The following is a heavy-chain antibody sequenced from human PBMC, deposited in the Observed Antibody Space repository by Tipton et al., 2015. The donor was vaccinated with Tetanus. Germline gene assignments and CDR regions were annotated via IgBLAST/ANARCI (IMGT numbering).Heavy chain of an antibody. Sequence: QVQLVQSGAEVKKAGASVRVSCKGSGYSITDYYLHWVRQAPGEGLEWMGWISPKFGRTKYSHNFQARLTMTSDTSINTAYMELSSLTSDGTAMYFCVKEGAAAGWFDYWGQGALVTVSS. D-gene: IGHD6-13*01. V-gene: IGHV1-2*02. CDR2: ISPKFGRT. CDR3: VKEGAAAGWFDY. CDR1: GYSITDYY. J-gene: IGHJ4*02.